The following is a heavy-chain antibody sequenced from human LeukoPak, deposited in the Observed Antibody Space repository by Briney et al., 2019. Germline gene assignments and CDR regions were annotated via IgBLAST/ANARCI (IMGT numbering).Heavy chain of an antibody. D-gene: IGHD1-26*01. Sequence: GGSLSLSCAASGFTFNQYTMNWVRQAPGKGLGWVSGIYGSGGVTFYADSVRGRFTISRDNSRNTLYLQMNSLRAEDTAVYYCAKDKVPVSRWEIDYWGQGTLVTVSS. CDR3: AKDKVPVSRWEIDY. CDR2: IYGSGGVT. J-gene: IGHJ4*02. CDR1: GFTFNQYT. V-gene: IGHV3-23*01.